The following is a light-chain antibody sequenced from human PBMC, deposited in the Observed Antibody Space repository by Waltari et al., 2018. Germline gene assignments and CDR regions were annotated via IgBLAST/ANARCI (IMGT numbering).Light chain of an antibody. CDR1: KLGDKY. V-gene: IGLV3-1*01. CDR2: QDS. Sequence: SYELTQPPSVSVSPGQTASITCSGDKLGDKYACWYQQKPGQSPVLVIYQDSKRPSGIPWRFSGSNSGNTATLTISGTQAMDEADYYCQAWDSSHVVFGGGTKLTVL. J-gene: IGLJ2*01. CDR3: QAWDSSHVV.